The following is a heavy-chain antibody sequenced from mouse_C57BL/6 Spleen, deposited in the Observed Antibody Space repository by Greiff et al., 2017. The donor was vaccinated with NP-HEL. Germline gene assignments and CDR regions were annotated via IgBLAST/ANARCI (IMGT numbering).Heavy chain of an antibody. CDR1: GFTFSSYA. CDR3: ARDQVTTVVDWYFDV. V-gene: IGHV5-4*01. Sequence: EVKLVESGGGLVKPGGSLKLSCAASGFTFSSYAMSWVRQTPEKRLEWVATISDGGSYTYYPDNVKGRFTISRDNAKNNLYLQMSHLKSEDTAMYYCARDQVTTVVDWYFDVWGTGTTVTVSS. J-gene: IGHJ1*03. CDR2: ISDGGSYT. D-gene: IGHD1-1*01.